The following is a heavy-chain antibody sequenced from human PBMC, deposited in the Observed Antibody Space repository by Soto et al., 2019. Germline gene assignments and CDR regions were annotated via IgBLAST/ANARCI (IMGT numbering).Heavy chain of an antibody. CDR1: GYTFTSYD. J-gene: IGHJ5*02. D-gene: IGHD4-17*01. V-gene: IGHV1-8*01. CDR3: ARGIKYGAYSRWFDP. CDR2: MNPNSGNT. Sequence: GASVKVSCKASGYTFTSYDINWVRQATGQGLENLGWMNPNSGNTAYVQKFQGRVTMTWDTSITTAYMELSSLRSEDTAVYFCARGIKYGAYSRWFDPWG.